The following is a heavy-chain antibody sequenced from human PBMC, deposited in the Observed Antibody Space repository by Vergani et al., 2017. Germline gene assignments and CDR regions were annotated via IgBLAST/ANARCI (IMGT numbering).Heavy chain of an antibody. V-gene: IGHV3-23*01. CDR1: GFTFSSYA. CDR3: ARGSRGYYYYMDV. CDR2: IKSDGRT. D-gene: IGHD3-10*01. J-gene: IGHJ6*03. Sequence: EVQLLESGGGLVQPGGSLRLSCAASGFTFSSYAMSWVRQAPGKGLEWVSVIKSDGRTSYAESVKGRFTISRDNSKNTLYLQMNSLRAEDTAVYYCARGSRGYYYYMDVWGKGTTVTVSS.